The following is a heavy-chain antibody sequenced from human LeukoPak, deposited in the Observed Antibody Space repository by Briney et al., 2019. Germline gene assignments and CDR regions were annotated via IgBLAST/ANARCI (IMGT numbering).Heavy chain of an antibody. Sequence: SDTLSLTCAVSGYSISSSNWWGWIRQPPGKGLEWIGYIYYRGSTYYNPSLKSRVTISVDTSRNQFSLNLSSVTAADTAVYYCARHYGPWGQGTLVAVSS. CDR3: ARHYGP. D-gene: IGHD3-16*01. V-gene: IGHV4-28*01. CDR1: GYSISSSNW. CDR2: IYYRGST. J-gene: IGHJ5*02.